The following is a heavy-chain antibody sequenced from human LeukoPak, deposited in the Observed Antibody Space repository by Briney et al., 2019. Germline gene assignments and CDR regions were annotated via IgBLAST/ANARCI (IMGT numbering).Heavy chain of an antibody. CDR2: VNQDGSEK. Sequence: GGSLRLSCAASGFTFSSFWMTWVRQAPGKGLEWVANVNQDGSEKYYVDSVKGRFTISRDTATNSVYLQMNSLRGEDTAVYYCARDGGVSGYDLLDYWGQGTLVTVSS. V-gene: IGHV3-7*01. CDR3: ARDGGVSGYDLLDY. J-gene: IGHJ4*02. D-gene: IGHD5-12*01. CDR1: GFTFSSFW.